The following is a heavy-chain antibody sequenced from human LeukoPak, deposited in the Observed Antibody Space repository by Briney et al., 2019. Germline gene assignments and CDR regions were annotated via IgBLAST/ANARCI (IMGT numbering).Heavy chain of an antibody. Sequence: PSETLSLTCAVYGGSFSGYYWSWIRQPPRKGLEWIGSIYYSGSTYYNPSLKSRVTISVDTSKNQFSLKLSSVTAADTAVYYCANRRSYWDAFDIWGQGTMVTVSS. CDR1: GGSFSGYY. J-gene: IGHJ3*02. D-gene: IGHD1-26*01. CDR2: IYYSGST. CDR3: ANRRSYWDAFDI. V-gene: IGHV4-34*01.